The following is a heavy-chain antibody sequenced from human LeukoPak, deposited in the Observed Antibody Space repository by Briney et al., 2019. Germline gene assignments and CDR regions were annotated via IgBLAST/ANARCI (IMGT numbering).Heavy chain of an antibody. J-gene: IGHJ4*02. D-gene: IGHD6-19*01. V-gene: IGHV1-18*04. CDR2: ISAYNGNT. CDR3: ARAGAYSSGWYKDY. Sequence: ASGKVSCKASGYTFTGYYMHWVRQAPGQGLEWMGWISAYNGNTNYAQKLQGRVTMTTDTSTSTAYMELRSLRSDDTAVYYCARAGAYSSGWYKDYWGQGALVTVSS. CDR1: GYTFTGYY.